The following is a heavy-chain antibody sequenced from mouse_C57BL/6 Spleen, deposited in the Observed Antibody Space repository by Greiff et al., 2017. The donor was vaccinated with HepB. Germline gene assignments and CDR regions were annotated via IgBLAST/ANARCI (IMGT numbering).Heavy chain of an antibody. D-gene: IGHD4-1*01. Sequence: EVQLQQSGPELVKPGASVKIPCKASGYTFTDYNMDWVKQSHGKSLEWIGDINPNNGGTIYNQKFKGKATLTVDKSSSTAYMELRSLTSEDTAVYYCAREKVTGTSDYFDYWGQGTTLTVSS. J-gene: IGHJ2*01. CDR1: GYTFTDYN. CDR3: AREKVTGTSDYFDY. CDR2: INPNNGGT. V-gene: IGHV1-18*01.